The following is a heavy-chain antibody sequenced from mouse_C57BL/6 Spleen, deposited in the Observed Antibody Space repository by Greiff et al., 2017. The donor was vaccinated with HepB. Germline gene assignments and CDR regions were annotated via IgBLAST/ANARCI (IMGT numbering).Heavy chain of an antibody. V-gene: IGHV12-3*01. CDR3: AVVSGSGSSYDGYVDV. Sequence: KLQESGPGLVKPSQSLFLTCSITGFPITSGYYWIWIRQSPGKPLEWMGYITHSGETFYNPSLQSPISITRETSKNQFFLQLNSVTTEDTAMYYCAVVSGSGSSYDGYVDVWGTGTTVTVSS. J-gene: IGHJ1*03. CDR2: ITHSGET. CDR1: GFPITSGYY. D-gene: IGHD1-1*01.